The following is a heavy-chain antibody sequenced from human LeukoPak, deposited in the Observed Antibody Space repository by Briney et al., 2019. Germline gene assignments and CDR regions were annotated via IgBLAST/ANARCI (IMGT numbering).Heavy chain of an antibody. CDR3: AKGWAQYYYDSSGYSENYYIDV. J-gene: IGHJ6*03. D-gene: IGHD3-22*01. CDR2: IWYDGSNK. Sequence: GGSLRLSCAASGFTFSSYGMHWVRQAPGKGLEWVAVIWYDGSNKYYADSVKGRFTISRDNSKNTLYLQMNSLRAEDTAVYYCAKGWAQYYYDSSGYSENYYIDVWGKGTMVTVSS. V-gene: IGHV3-33*06. CDR1: GFTFSSYG.